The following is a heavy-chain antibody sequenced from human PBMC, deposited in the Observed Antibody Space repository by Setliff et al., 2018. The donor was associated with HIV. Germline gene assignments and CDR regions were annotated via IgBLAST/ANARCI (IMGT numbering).Heavy chain of an antibody. Sequence: SETLSLTCTVSGGSLTGYYWSWIRQPPGKGLEWIGYIYFNGNTNLNPSLESRLTMSVDTSKNQFSLKLNSVTAADTAVYFCAKSSPSIGYISDHWGQGTLVTVSS. CDR2: IYFNGNT. D-gene: IGHD5-12*01. CDR1: GGSLTGYY. J-gene: IGHJ4*02. CDR3: AKSSPSIGYISDH. V-gene: IGHV4-59*01.